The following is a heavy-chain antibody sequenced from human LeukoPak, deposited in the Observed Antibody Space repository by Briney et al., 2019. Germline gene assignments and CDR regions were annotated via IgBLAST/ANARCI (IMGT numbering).Heavy chain of an antibody. Sequence: GGSLRLSCAASGFTFSSYAMSWVRQAPGKGLEWVSAISSSGSTIYYADSVKGRFTISRDNAKNSLYLQMNSLRAEDTAVYYCARTDSGYDSDAFDIWGQGTMVTVSS. V-gene: IGHV3-48*03. CDR3: ARTDSGYDSDAFDI. CDR1: GFTFSSYA. CDR2: ISSSGSTI. J-gene: IGHJ3*02. D-gene: IGHD5-12*01.